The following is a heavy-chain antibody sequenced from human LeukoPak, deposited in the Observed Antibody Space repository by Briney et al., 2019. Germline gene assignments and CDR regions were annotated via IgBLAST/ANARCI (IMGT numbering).Heavy chain of an antibody. J-gene: IGHJ4*02. CDR3: TTGNWGPY. CDR2: IYSGGST. D-gene: IGHD7-27*01. Sequence: GGSLRLSCAASGFTVSSNYMTWVRQAPGKGLEWVSIIYSGGSTSYADSVKGRFTISRDNSKNTLYLQMNSLRAEDTAVYYCTTGNWGPYWGQGTLVTVSS. CDR1: GFTVSSNY. V-gene: IGHV3-53*01.